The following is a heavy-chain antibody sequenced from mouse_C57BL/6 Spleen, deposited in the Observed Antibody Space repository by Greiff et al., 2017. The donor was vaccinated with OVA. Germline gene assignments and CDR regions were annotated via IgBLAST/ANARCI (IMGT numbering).Heavy chain of an antibody. CDR1: GYAFSSYW. J-gene: IGHJ1*03. CDR3: ARGFQLYFDV. V-gene: IGHV1-80*01. Sequence: QVQLKQSGAELVKPGASVKISCKASGYAFSSYWMNWVKQRPGKGLEWIGQIYPGDGDTNYNGKFKGKATLTADKSSSTAYLQLSSLTSEDSAVYFCARGFQLYFDVWGTGTTVTVSS. CDR2: IYPGDGDT.